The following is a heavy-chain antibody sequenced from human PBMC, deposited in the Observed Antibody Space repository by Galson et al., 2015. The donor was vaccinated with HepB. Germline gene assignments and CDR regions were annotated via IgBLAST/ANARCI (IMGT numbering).Heavy chain of an antibody. J-gene: IGHJ4*02. D-gene: IGHD2-15*01. V-gene: IGHV7-4-1*02. CDR1: TYTFSYYA. CDR2: IDTNTGNP. CDR3: ARDRGSGSHFFDY. Sequence: SVKVSCKASTYTFSYYAMNWVRQAPGQGLEWMGWIDTNTGNPTYAQGFTGRFVISLDTSGSTAYLQISSLKAEDTAVYYCARDRGSGSHFFDYWGQGTLATVSS.